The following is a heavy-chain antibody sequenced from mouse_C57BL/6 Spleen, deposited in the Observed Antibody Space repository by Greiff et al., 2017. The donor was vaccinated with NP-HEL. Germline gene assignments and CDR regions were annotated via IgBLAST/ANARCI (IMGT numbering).Heavy chain of an antibody. CDR1: GYAFSSSW. CDR2: IYPGDGDT. V-gene: IGHV1-82*01. J-gene: IGHJ4*01. Sequence: QVQLQQSGPELVKPGASVKISCKASGYAFSSSWMNWVKQRPGKGLEWIGRIYPGDGDTNYNGKFKGKATLTADKSSSTAYMQLRSLTSESSAVYFCARRNDGYYGDYSMDYWGQGTSVTVSS. D-gene: IGHD2-3*01. CDR3: ARRNDGYYGDYSMDY.